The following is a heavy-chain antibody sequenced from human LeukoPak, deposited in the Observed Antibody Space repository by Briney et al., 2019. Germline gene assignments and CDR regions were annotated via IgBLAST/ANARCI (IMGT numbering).Heavy chain of an antibody. CDR2: IHTSGTT. J-gene: IGHJ5*02. CDR1: GGSMSSYY. D-gene: IGHD5-24*01. Sequence: KPSETLSLTCTVSGGSMSSYYWSFIRQSAGTGLEWLGRIHTSGTTWYNPSLKSRVTLSVDASKNQFSLKLSSVTAADTAVYYCARGRQFVDTWGQGTLVTVSS. V-gene: IGHV4-4*07. CDR3: ARGRQFVDT.